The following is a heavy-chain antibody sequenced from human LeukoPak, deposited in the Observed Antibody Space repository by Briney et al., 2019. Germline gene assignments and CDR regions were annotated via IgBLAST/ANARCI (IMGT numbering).Heavy chain of an antibody. CDR3: ARRWQADDY. Sequence: ASVKVSCKASGYPFSNHDINWMRQSTGQGLEWMGWMNPNSGNTGYAQKFQGRVTKTRNTSITTAYMELDSLTSEDTAIYYCARRWQADDYWGQGTLVTVSS. CDR2: MNPNSGNT. V-gene: IGHV1-8*01. J-gene: IGHJ4*02. CDR1: GYPFSNHD.